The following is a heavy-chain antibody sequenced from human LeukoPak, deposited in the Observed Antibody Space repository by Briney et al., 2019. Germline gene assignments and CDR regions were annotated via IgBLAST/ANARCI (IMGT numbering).Heavy chain of an antibody. D-gene: IGHD3-10*01. CDR1: GFTFSDYY. V-gene: IGHV3-11*04. J-gene: IGHJ4*02. CDR3: ARSRSLITMVRGLILGY. CDR2: ISSSGSTI. Sequence: KAGGSLRLSCAASGFTFSDYYMSWIRQAPGKGLEWVSYISSSGSTIYYADSVKGRFTISRDNAKNSLFLQMNSLRAEDTAVYYCARSRSLITMVRGLILGYWGQGTLVTVSS.